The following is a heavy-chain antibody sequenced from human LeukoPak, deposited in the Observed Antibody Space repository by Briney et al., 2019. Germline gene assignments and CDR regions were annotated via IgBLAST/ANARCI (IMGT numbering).Heavy chain of an antibody. CDR1: GFTFSTYD. CDR3: AKGSGGSGWYLADAFDI. Sequence: QPGGSLRLSCAASGFTFSTYDMHWVRQALGKGLEWVAVISYDGTNKYYADSVKGRFAISRDNSKNTLYLQMNSLRAEDTAVYYCAKGSGGSGWYLADAFDIWGQGTMVTVSS. CDR2: ISYDGTNK. J-gene: IGHJ3*02. V-gene: IGHV3-30*18. D-gene: IGHD6-19*01.